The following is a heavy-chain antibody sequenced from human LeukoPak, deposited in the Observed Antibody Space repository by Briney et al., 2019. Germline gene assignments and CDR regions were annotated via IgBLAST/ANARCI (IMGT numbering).Heavy chain of an antibody. CDR2: ISGSGGST. J-gene: IGHJ4*02. Sequence: QAGESLRLSCAASGFTFSSYAMSWVRQAPGKGPEWVSAISGSGGSTYYADSVKGRFTISRDNSKNTLYLQMNSLRAEDTAVYYCAKWSEEEHDYWGQGTLVTVSS. D-gene: IGHD1-26*01. CDR3: AKWSEEEHDY. CDR1: GFTFSSYA. V-gene: IGHV3-23*01.